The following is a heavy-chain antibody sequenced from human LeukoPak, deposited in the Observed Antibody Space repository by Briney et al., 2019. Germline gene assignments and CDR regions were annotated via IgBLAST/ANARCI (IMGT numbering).Heavy chain of an antibody. CDR1: GFTASSNY. Sequence: GGSLRLSCAASGFTASSNYMSWVRQAPGKGLEWVSVIYSGGSTYYADSVKGRFTISRDNSKNTLYLQMNSLRAEDTAVYYCARDGVVAATKSDYWGQGTLVTVSS. V-gene: IGHV3-66*01. J-gene: IGHJ4*02. CDR3: ARDGVVAATKSDY. CDR2: IYSGGST. D-gene: IGHD2-15*01.